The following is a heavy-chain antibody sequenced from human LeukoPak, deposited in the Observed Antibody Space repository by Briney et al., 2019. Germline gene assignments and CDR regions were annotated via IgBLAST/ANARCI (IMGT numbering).Heavy chain of an antibody. V-gene: IGHV3-7*01. J-gene: IGHJ4*02. Sequence: GGSLRLSCAASGFTFSSYWMNWVRQAPGKGLEWVANIKQDGSEKYYVDSVKGRFTISRDNAKKSQYLQMNSLRAEDTAVYYCAVGNWGLDYWGQGTLVTVSS. D-gene: IGHD7-27*01. CDR3: AVGNWGLDY. CDR1: GFTFSSYW. CDR2: IKQDGSEK.